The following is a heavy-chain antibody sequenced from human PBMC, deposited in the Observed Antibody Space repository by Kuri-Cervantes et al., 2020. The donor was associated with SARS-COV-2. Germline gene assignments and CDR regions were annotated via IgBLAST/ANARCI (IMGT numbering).Heavy chain of an antibody. CDR1: GGSISSSSYY. J-gene: IGHJ4*02. CDR2: IYYSGST. V-gene: IGHV4-39*01. D-gene: IGHD1-26*01. CDR3: ARHVDSGSYYSLGLSFYFDY. Sequence: SETLSLTCTVSGGSISSSSYYWGWIRQPPGKGLEWIGSIYYSGSTYYNPSLKSRVTISVDTSKNQFSLKLSSVTAADTAVYYCARHVDSGSYYSLGLSFYFDYWGQGTLVTVSS.